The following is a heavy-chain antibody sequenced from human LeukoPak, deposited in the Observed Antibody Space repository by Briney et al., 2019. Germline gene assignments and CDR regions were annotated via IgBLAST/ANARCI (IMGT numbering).Heavy chain of an antibody. CDR2: IDWEDDK. CDR3: ARGAIAMAGSDYFDY. J-gene: IGHJ4*02. D-gene: IGHD6-19*01. CDR1: GFSLSTSGMR. Sequence: SCPALVKPTQTLTLTCTFSGFSLSTSGMRVSWIRQPPAKALDSPARIDWEDDKFYSTSLKTRLTISKGTCKKQVVITMTNMDPVDTATYYCARGAIAMAGSDYFDYWGQGTLVTVSS. V-gene: IGHV2-70*04.